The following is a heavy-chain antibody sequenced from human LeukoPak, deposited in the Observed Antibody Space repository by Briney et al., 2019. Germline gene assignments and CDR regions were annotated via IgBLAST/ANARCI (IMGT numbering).Heavy chain of an antibody. CDR2: ISYDGNNK. D-gene: IGHD2-21*02. CDR1: GFTFSSYG. Sequence: GGSLRLSCAASGFTFSSYGMHWVRQAPGRGLEWVALISYDGNNKYYPDSVKGRFTISRDNSKNTLFLQMDSLRAEDTAVHYCSKGVGGAARYWYFDLWGRGTLVTVSS. CDR3: SKGVGGAARYWYFDL. V-gene: IGHV3-30*18. J-gene: IGHJ2*01.